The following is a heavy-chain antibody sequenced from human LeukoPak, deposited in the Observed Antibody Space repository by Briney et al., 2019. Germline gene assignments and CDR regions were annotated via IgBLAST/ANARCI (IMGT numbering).Heavy chain of an antibody. CDR3: AKDRELLFAHCWFDL. CDR1: GFTFSTYA. V-gene: IGHV3-23*01. D-gene: IGHD3-10*01. Sequence: GGSLRLSCAASGFTFSTYAMSWVPQAPGKGLEWVTGISISGYDAYYADSMKGRFTISRDDSKNTLYLQMNRLRAEYTAIYYCAKDRELLFAHCWFDLWGQGTLVAVSS. J-gene: IGHJ5*02. CDR2: ISISGYDA.